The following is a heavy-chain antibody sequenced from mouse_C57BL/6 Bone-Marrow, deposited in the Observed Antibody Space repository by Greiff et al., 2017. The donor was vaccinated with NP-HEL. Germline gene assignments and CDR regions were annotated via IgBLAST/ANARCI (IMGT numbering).Heavy chain of an antibody. Sequence: QVHVKQSGAELVRPGSSVKLSCKASGYTFTSYWMHWVKQRPIQGLEWIGNIDPSDSETHYNQKFKDKATLTVDKSSSTAYMQLSSLTSEDSAVYYCARSRVYYGSSYPFAYWGQGTLVTVSA. CDR3: ARSRVYYGSSYPFAY. CDR2: IDPSDSET. CDR1: GYTFTSYW. D-gene: IGHD1-1*01. V-gene: IGHV1-52*01. J-gene: IGHJ3*01.